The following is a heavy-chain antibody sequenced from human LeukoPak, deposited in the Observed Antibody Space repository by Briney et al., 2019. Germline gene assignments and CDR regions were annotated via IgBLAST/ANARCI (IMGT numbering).Heavy chain of an antibody. D-gene: IGHD3-16*02. CDR3: ARGKVGDYVWGSYRASKSFDY. J-gene: IGHJ4*02. CDR2: IYHSGST. CDR1: GGSISSSNW. Sequence: SGTLSLTCAVSGGSISSSNWWSWVRQPPGKGLEWIGEIYHSGSTNYNPSLKSRVTISVDTSKNQFSLKLSSVTAADTAVYYCARGKVGDYVWGSYRASKSFDYWGQGTLVTVSS. V-gene: IGHV4-4*02.